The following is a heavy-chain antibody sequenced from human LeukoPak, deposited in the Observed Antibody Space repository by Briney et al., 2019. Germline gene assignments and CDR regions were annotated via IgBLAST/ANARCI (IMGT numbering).Heavy chain of an antibody. CDR3: AKVPTMIVVVSLDY. CDR1: GLTFSSYA. V-gene: IGHV3-23*01. D-gene: IGHD3-22*01. Sequence: GGSLRLSCAASGLTFSSYAMSWVRRAPGKGLEWVSAISGSGGSTYYADSVKGRFTISRDNSKNTLYLHMNSLRAEDTAVYYCAKVPTMIVVVSLDYWGQGTLVTVSS. J-gene: IGHJ4*02. CDR2: ISGSGGST.